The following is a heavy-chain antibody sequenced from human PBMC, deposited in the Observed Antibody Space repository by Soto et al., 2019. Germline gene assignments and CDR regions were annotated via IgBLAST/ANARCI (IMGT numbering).Heavy chain of an antibody. D-gene: IGHD4-17*01. Sequence: QVLLQESGPGLVKPSGTLSLTCAVSGDSISSSFWWSWVRQPPGKGLERIGEIYHTESTGYNPSRKSRVPISVDKAKNQFSLNLDSVTAEDTAVYYCARYDFGTFDYWGRRILVTVSS. CDR1: GDSISSSFW. CDR3: ARYDFGTFDY. J-gene: IGHJ4*02. CDR2: IYHTEST. V-gene: IGHV4-4*02.